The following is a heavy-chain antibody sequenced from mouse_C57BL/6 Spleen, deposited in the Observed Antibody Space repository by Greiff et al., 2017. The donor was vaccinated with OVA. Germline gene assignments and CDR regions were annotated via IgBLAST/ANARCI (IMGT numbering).Heavy chain of an antibody. CDR3: ARAGDYYGSSYGAWFAY. CDR1: GYTFTSYW. D-gene: IGHD1-1*01. J-gene: IGHJ3*01. Sequence: QVQLQQPGAELVMPGASVKLSCKASGYTFTSYWMHWVKQRPGQGLEWIGELDPSDSYTNYNQKFKGKSTLTVDKSSSTAYMQLSSLTSEDSAVYYCARAGDYYGSSYGAWFAYWGQGTLVTVSA. V-gene: IGHV1-69*01. CDR2: LDPSDSYT.